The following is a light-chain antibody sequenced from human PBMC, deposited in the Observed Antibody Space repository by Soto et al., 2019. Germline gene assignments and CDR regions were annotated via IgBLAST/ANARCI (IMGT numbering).Light chain of an antibody. CDR1: SSDVGGYNL. CDR3: CSYGGSSAFVL. Sequence: QSVLTQPASVSGSPGQSITISCTGTSSDVGGYNLVSWYQLHPGKAPKLMIYEGSKRPSGVSNRFSASKSANTASLTVSGLQAEDEADYYCCSYGGSSAFVLFGGGTKVTVL. J-gene: IGLJ2*01. CDR2: EGS. V-gene: IGLV2-23*01.